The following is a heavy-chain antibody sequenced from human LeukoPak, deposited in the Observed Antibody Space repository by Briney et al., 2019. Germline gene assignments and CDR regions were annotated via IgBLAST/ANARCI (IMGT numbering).Heavy chain of an antibody. CDR1: GFTFSSYA. D-gene: IGHD1-1*01. Sequence: RSGGSLRLSCVASGFTFSSYAMSLVRQAPGKGLEGVSANSGSGGSTYYADSVKGRFTTSRDNSKPTLYLQMNSLRAEDTAVYYCAKHLEDRTPPYYYYYMDVWGKGTTVTVSS. CDR2: NSGSGGST. V-gene: IGHV3-23*01. CDR3: AKHLEDRTPPYYYYYMDV. J-gene: IGHJ6*03.